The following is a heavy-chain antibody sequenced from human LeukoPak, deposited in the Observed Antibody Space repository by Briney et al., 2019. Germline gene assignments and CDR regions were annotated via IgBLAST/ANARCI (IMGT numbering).Heavy chain of an antibody. D-gene: IGHD3-10*01. J-gene: IGHJ5*02. V-gene: IGHV1-69*04. CDR3: ARSLGDYDGSGSYWFDP. CDR2: IIPILGIA. Sequence: ASVTVSCKASGGTFSSYAISWVRQAPGQGIEWMGRIIPILGIANYAQKSQGRVTITADKSTSTAYMELSSLRSEDTAVYYCARSLGDYDGSGSYWFDPWGRGTLVTVSS. CDR1: GGTFSSYA.